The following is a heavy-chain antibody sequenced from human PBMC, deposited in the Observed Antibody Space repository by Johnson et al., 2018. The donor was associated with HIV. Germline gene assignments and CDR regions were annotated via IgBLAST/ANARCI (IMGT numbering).Heavy chain of an antibody. D-gene: IGHD6-19*01. CDR1: GFTFSSYG. CDR3: AKELGIPSGWYRGAFDI. J-gene: IGHJ3*02. Sequence: QVQLVESGGGVVQPGRSLRLSCAASGFTFSSYGMHWVRQAPGKGLEWVSLISWDGGSTHYTDSVKGRFTISRDDSKTTLYLQMNSLRAEDTAVYYCAKELGIPSGWYRGAFDIWGQGTMVTVSS. CDR2: ISWDGGST. V-gene: IGHV3-NL1*01.